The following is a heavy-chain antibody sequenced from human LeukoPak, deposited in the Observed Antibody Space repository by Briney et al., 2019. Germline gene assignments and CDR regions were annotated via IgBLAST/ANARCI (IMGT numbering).Heavy chain of an antibody. CDR2: VDPEDGET. CDR3: ATGIAVAGIPYYFDY. J-gene: IGHJ4*02. V-gene: IGHV1-69-2*01. D-gene: IGHD6-19*01. CDR1: GYTFTDYY. Sequence: GASVKVSCKVSGYTFTDYYMHWVQQAPGKGLEWMGLVDPEDGETIYAEKFQGGVTITADTSTDTAYMELSSLRSEDTAVYYCATGIAVAGIPYYFDYWGQGTLVTVSS.